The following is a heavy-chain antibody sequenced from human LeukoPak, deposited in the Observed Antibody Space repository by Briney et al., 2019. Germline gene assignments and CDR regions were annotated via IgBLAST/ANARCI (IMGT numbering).Heavy chain of an antibody. V-gene: IGHV3-30*04. CDR2: ISYDGSNK. J-gene: IGHJ3*02. CDR1: GFTFSSYA. Sequence: PGRSLRLSCAASGFTFSSYAMHWVRQAPGKGLEWVAVISYDGSNKYYADSVKGRFTISRDNSKNTLYLQMNSLRAEDTAVYYCARGGYYGWGILHVFDIWGQGKMVTVS. CDR3: ARGGYYGWGILHVFDI. D-gene: IGHD3-10*01.